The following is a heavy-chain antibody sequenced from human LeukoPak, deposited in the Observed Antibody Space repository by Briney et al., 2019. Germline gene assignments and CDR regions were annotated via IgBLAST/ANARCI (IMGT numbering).Heavy chain of an antibody. J-gene: IGHJ6*02. Sequence: ASVKVSCKASGYTFTSYGISWVRQAPGQGLEWMGWISAYNGNTNYAQKLQGRVTMTTDTSTSTAYMELRSLRSDDTAVYYCARAPNTYYYDSSGNSRPPYYYYGMDVWGQGTTVTVSS. CDR2: ISAYNGNT. CDR1: GYTFTSYG. CDR3: ARAPNTYYYDSSGNSRPPYYYYGMDV. D-gene: IGHD3-22*01. V-gene: IGHV1-18*01.